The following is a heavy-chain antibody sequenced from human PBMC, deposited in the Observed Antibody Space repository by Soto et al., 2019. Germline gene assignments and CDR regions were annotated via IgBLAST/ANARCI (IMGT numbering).Heavy chain of an antibody. V-gene: IGHV4-59*02. CDR2: IYYSGTT. CDR3: ARESYYGSGATVVAY. Sequence: PSETQSLTWTVSGGSVSSYYWSCILQPPGKGLEWIGYIYYSGTTSYNPSLNSRVTMSVDTSKNQFSLKVNSVTAADTAVYYCARESYYGSGATVVAYWGQGTLVTSPQ. CDR1: GGSVSSYY. D-gene: IGHD3-10*01. J-gene: IGHJ4*02.